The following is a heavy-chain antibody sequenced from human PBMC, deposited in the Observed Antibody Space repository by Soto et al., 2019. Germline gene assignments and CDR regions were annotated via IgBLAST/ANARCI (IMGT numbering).Heavy chain of an antibody. V-gene: IGHV3-21*01. J-gene: IGHJ3*02. CDR1: GFTFSSYS. Sequence: EVQLVESGGGLVKPGGSLRLSCAASGFTFSSYSMNWVRQAPGKGLEWVSSISSSSSYIYYADSVKGRFTISRDNAKNLLYLQMNSLRAEDTAVYYCARAPQYYDSSGYRHDAFDIWGQGTMVTVSS. D-gene: IGHD3-22*01. CDR3: ARAPQYYDSSGYRHDAFDI. CDR2: ISSSSSYI.